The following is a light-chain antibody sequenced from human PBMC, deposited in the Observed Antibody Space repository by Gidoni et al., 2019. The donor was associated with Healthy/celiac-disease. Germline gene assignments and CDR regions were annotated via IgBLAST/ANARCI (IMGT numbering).Light chain of an antibody. Sequence: QSALTPPASVSWSPGQSITISCTGTSSDVGGYNYVSWYQQHPGKAPKLMIYDVSNRPSGVSNRFSGAKSGNTASLTISGLQAEDEADYYCSSYTSSSTRVFGTGTKVTVL. CDR1: SSDVGGYNY. J-gene: IGLJ1*01. CDR2: DVS. CDR3: SSYTSSSTRV. V-gene: IGLV2-14*01.